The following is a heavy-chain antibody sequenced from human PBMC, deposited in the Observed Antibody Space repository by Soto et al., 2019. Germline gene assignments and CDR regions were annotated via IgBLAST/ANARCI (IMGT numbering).Heavy chain of an antibody. J-gene: IGHJ4*02. CDR3: AKDQEEVTTRAYYFDY. CDR1: GFTFSSYA. Sequence: EVQLLESGGGLVQPGGSLRLSCAASGFTFSSYAMSWVRQAPGQGLEWVSAISGSGGSTYYADSVKGRFTISRDKSKNTLYLQMNSLRAEDTAVYYYAKDQEEVTTRAYYFDYWGQGSLVTVSS. CDR2: ISGSGGST. D-gene: IGHD4-4*01. V-gene: IGHV3-23*01.